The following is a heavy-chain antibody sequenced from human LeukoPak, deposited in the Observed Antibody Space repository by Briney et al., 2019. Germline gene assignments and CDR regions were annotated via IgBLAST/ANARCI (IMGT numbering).Heavy chain of an antibody. V-gene: IGHV3-30*02. Sequence: GGSLRLSCAASGFTFSSYGMHWVRQAPGKGLEWVAFIRYDGSNKYYADSVKGRFTISRDNSKKTLYLQMNSLRAEDTAVYYCAKGFGSYYSSGVFMAYWGQGTLVTVSS. D-gene: IGHD1-26*01. J-gene: IGHJ4*02. CDR2: IRYDGSNK. CDR3: AKGFGSYYSSGVFMAY. CDR1: GFTFSSYG.